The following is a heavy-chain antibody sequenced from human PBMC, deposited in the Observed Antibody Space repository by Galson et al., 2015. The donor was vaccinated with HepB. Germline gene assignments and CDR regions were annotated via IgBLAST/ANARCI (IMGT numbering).Heavy chain of an antibody. Sequence: SLRLSCAASEFTFSSYWMSWFRQAPGKGLEWVANIKQDGSEKYYADSVKGRFTISRDNAKKSLYLQMNSLRVEDTAVCFCARDSSSRGKNDYGGPGVYWGQGTLVTVSS. CDR1: EFTFSSYW. D-gene: IGHD4-23*01. J-gene: IGHJ4*02. CDR2: IKQDGSEK. CDR3: ARDSSSRGKNDYGGPGVY. V-gene: IGHV3-7*01.